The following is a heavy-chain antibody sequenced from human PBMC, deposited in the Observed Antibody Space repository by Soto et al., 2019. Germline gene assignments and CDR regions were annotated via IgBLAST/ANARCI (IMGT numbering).Heavy chain of an antibody. CDR3: TGAYYDVSGYSLDP. V-gene: IGHV4-59*01. CDR2: IYYGGSI. Sequence: SETLSLTCSVSGGSISSGYWTWIRQSPGKGLEWIGYIYYGGSINYNPSLKSRVIISVDTAKNQFSLRLSSVSAADTAVYYCTGAYYDVSGYSLDPWGQGTSVTVSS. CDR1: GGSISSGY. J-gene: IGHJ5*02. D-gene: IGHD3-22*01.